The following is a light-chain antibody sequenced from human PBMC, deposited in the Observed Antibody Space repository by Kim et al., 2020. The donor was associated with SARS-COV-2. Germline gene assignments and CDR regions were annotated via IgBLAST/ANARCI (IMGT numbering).Light chain of an antibody. V-gene: IGLV7-43*01. CDR1: GYH. CDR3: LVLHNSAWV. CDR2: GAT. Sequence: PALTVSPGGTVTLTCASGGYHPNWFQQKPGQPPRALIYGATRKHPWTPARFSGSLLGGKAALTVSSVQPEDEADYFCLVLHNSAWVFGGGNQLTVL. J-gene: IGLJ3*02.